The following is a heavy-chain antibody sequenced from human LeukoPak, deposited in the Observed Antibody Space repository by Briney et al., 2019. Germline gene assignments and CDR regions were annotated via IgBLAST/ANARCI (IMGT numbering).Heavy chain of an antibody. V-gene: IGHV4-38-2*02. CDR1: GYSISSGYY. Sequence: SETLSLTCTVSGYSISSGYYWGWIRQPPGKGLEWIGSIYHSGSTYYNPSLKSRVTISVDTSKNQFSLKLSSVTAADTAVYYCAGERGYSYGSFDYWGQGTLVTVSS. CDR2: IYHSGST. CDR3: AGERGYSYGSFDY. D-gene: IGHD5-18*01. J-gene: IGHJ4*02.